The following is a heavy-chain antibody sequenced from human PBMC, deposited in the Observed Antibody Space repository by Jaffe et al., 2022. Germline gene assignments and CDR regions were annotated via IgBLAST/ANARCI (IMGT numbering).Heavy chain of an antibody. CDR1: GFTFSDYA. CDR3: AKYYYDSGTFSHDY. CDR2: IDGGGTNK. V-gene: IGHV3-23*01. Sequence: EVQLLESGGGLVQPGGSLRLSCAASGFTFSDYAMSWVRQAPGKGLEWVSAIDGGGTNKFYADSVQGRFTISRDNSKKSLYLQMNSLRAEDTALYFCAKYYYDSGTFSHDYWGQGTLVTVSS. J-gene: IGHJ4*02. D-gene: IGHD3-10*01.